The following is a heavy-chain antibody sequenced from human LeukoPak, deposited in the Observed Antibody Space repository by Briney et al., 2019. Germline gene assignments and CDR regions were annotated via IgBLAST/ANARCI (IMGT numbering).Heavy chain of an antibody. CDR2: INPNSGGT. Sequence: ASVKVSCKASGYTFTGYYMHWVRQAPGQGLEWMGRINPNSGGTNYAQKFQGRVTMTRDTSISTAYMELSRLRSDNTAVYYCARSRHTQWRVRTTDDAFDIWGQGTMVTVSS. CDR1: GYTFTGYY. CDR3: ARSRHTQWRVRTTDDAFDI. D-gene: IGHD6-19*01. J-gene: IGHJ3*02. V-gene: IGHV1-2*06.